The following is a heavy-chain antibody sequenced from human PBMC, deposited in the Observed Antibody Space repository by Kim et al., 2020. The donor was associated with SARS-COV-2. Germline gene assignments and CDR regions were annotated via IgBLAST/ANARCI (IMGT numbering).Heavy chain of an antibody. D-gene: IGHD6-13*01. V-gene: IGHV3-48*02. J-gene: IGHJ6*02. CDR3: ARTLAAAGAIPYYYYGMDV. CDR1: GFTFSSYS. CDR2: ISSSSSTI. Sequence: GGSLRLSCAASGFTFSSYSMNWVRQAPGKGLEWVSYISSSSSTIYYADSVKGRFTISRDNAKNSLYLQMNSLRDEDTAVYYCARTLAAAGAIPYYYYGMDVWGPGTTVSVSS.